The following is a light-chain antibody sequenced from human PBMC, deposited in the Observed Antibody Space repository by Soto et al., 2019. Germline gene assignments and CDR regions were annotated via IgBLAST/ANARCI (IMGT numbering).Light chain of an antibody. CDR3: QQYNNWPPLT. V-gene: IGKV3-15*01. CDR1: QSVSSN. Sequence: IMMTQSPAAMSASPGERATISCRASQSVSSNFAWYQQKPGQASRLLIYGASTRATGIPARFSGSGSGTEFTLTISSLQSEDFAVYYCQQYNNWPPLTFGGGTKVDI. J-gene: IGKJ4*02. CDR2: GAS.